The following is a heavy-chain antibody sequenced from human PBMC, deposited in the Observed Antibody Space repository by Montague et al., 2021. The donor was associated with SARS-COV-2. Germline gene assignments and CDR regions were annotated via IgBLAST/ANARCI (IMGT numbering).Heavy chain of an antibody. CDR3: ARDPRAAWYYYDSSGYPRGDY. CDR2: ISSSSYI. D-gene: IGHD3-22*01. V-gene: IGHV3-21*01. J-gene: IGHJ4*02. CDR1: GFTFSSYS. Sequence: SLRLSCPASGFTFSSYSMNWVRQAPGKGLEWVSSISSSSYIYYADSVKGRFTISRDNAKNSLYLQMNSLRAEDTAVYYCARDPRAAWYYYDSSGYPRGDYWGQGTLVTVSS.